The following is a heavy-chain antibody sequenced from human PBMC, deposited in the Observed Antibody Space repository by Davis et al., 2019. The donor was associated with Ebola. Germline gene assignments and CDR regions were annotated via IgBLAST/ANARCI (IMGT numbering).Heavy chain of an antibody. CDR1: GFTFSSYA. CDR3: AKDKNYDFWSGYPHDAFDI. CDR2: ISGSGGST. J-gene: IGHJ3*02. Sequence: GESLKISCAASGFTFSSYAMSWVRQAPGKGLEWVSAISGSGGSTYYADSMKGRFTISRDNSKNTLYLQMNSLRAEDTAIYYCAKDKNYDFWSGYPHDAFDIWGQGTMVTVAS. V-gene: IGHV3-23*01. D-gene: IGHD3-3*01.